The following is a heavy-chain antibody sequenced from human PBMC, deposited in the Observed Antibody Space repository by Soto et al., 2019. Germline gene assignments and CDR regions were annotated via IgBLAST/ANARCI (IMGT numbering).Heavy chain of an antibody. CDR2: ISGGSTTI. V-gene: IGHV3-48*02. CDR3: ASEWQGGFSEVLVPHRGYFDGIDV. D-gene: IGHD1-26*01. CDR1: GFPFSSYS. J-gene: IGHJ6*02. Sequence: EVQLVESGGGLVQPGRSLRLSCAASGFPFSSYSMNWVRQAPGKGLEWVLDISGGSTTIYYADSVKGRFTVSRDNAQNALFLRMNSGRKEDTAMYYFASEWQGGFSEVLVPHRGYFDGIDVWGQGTRVTVSS.